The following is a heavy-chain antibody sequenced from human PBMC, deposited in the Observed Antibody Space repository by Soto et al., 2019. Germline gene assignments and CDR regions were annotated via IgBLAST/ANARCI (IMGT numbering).Heavy chain of an antibody. J-gene: IGHJ4*02. Sequence: SETLSLTCTVSSGSISVTNVFWGWVRQPPGKGLEWIGNVDYSGTAYFSPSLATRVTFHVDTSKNQFSLTLYSVTAADTAVYYCARITGRHLDYWGQGILVTVSS. D-gene: IGHD1-20*01. CDR2: VDYSGTA. CDR1: SGSISVTNVF. CDR3: ARITGRHLDY. V-gene: IGHV4-39*01.